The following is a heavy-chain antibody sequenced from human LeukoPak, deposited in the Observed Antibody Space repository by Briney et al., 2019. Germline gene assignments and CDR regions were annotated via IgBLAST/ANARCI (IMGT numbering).Heavy chain of an antibody. Sequence: ASVKVSCKASGYTFTTYGINWVRQAPGQGLEWVGWINANTGNPTYAQGFTGRFVFSLDTSISTAYLQINSLKAEDTAVYYCARTAGYGDYDYYYYGMDVWGQGTTVTVSS. CDR1: GYTFTTYG. D-gene: IGHD4-17*01. CDR2: INANTGNP. J-gene: IGHJ6*02. V-gene: IGHV7-4-1*02. CDR3: ARTAGYGDYDYYYYGMDV.